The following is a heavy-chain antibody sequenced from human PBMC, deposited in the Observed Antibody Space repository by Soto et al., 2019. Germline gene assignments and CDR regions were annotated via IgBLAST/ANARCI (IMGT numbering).Heavy chain of an antibody. J-gene: IGHJ5*02. Sequence: PSETLSLTCTVSGGSISSGGYYWSWIRQHPGKGLEWIGYIYYSGSTYYNPSLKSRVTISVDTSKNQFSLKLSSVTAADTAVYYCARDLIYGDYRWFDPWGQGTLVTVSS. CDR1: GGSISSGGYY. V-gene: IGHV4-31*03. CDR2: IYYSGST. D-gene: IGHD4-17*01. CDR3: ARDLIYGDYRWFDP.